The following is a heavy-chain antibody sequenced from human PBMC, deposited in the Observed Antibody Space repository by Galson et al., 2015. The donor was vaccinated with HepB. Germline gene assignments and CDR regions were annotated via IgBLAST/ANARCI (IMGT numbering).Heavy chain of an antibody. Sequence: SVKVSCKASGYTFTSYGISWVRQAPGQGLGWMGWISAYNGNTNYAQKLQGRVTMTTDTSTSTAYMELRSLRSDDTAVYYCVRDPPFGVVIYYYYGMDVWGQGTTVTVSS. CDR1: GYTFTSYG. V-gene: IGHV1-18*01. CDR3: VRDPPFGVVIYYYYGMDV. J-gene: IGHJ6*02. CDR2: ISAYNGNT. D-gene: IGHD3-3*01.